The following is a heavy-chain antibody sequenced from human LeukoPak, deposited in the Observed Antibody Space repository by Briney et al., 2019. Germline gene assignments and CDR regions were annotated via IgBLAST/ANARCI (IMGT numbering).Heavy chain of an antibody. CDR1: GYTFTSYG. Sequence: ASVKVSCKASGYTFTSYGISWVRQAPGQGLEWMGWISAYNGNTNYAQKLQGRVTITADKSTSTAYMELSSLRSEDTAVYYCASSYYYDSSGYYEVDYWGQGTLVTVSS. J-gene: IGHJ4*02. V-gene: IGHV1-18*04. CDR3: ASSYYYDSSGYYEVDY. CDR2: ISAYNGNT. D-gene: IGHD3-22*01.